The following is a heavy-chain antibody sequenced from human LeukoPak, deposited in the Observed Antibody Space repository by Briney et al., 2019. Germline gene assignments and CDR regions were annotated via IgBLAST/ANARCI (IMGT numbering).Heavy chain of an antibody. D-gene: IGHD4-17*01. CDR2: ISASGSNI. Sequence: QPGGSLRLSCAASGFTFTTYSMNWVRQAPGKGLEWVSYISASGSNIYYADSVKGRFTISRGNAKNSLYLQMNSLRDEDTAVYYCARDYYGDYYFDHWGQGTLVPVSS. V-gene: IGHV3-48*02. CDR1: GFTFTTYS. J-gene: IGHJ4*02. CDR3: ARDYYGDYYFDH.